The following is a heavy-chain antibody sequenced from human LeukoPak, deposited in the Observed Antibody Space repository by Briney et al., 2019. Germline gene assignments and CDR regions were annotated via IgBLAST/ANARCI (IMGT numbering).Heavy chain of an antibody. CDR3: ARAEPLVVPAAMDYYYYYYMDV. Sequence: GASVKVSCKASGGTFSSYAISWVRQAPGQGLEWMGGIIPIFGTANYAQKFQGRVTITADESTSTAYMELSSLRSEDTAVYYCARAEPLVVPAAMDYYYYYYMDVWGKGTTVTVSS. V-gene: IGHV1-69*13. D-gene: IGHD2-2*01. CDR1: GGTFSSYA. J-gene: IGHJ6*03. CDR2: IIPIFGTA.